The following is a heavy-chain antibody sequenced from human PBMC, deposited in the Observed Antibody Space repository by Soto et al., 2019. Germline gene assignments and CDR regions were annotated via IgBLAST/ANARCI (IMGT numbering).Heavy chain of an antibody. CDR3: ARAVGDPLYYLDY. CDR2: TDYSGNT. J-gene: IGHJ4*02. Sequence: QVQLQESGPVLGRPSETLSLTCTVSSDSISSYYWIWIRQSPGKGLEWIGYTDYSGNTNYNPSLKSRVTISGDTSKNQFSLRLSSVTAADTAVYYCARAVGDPLYYLDYWGQGTLVTVSS. CDR1: SDSISSYY. V-gene: IGHV4-59*08. D-gene: IGHD6-19*01.